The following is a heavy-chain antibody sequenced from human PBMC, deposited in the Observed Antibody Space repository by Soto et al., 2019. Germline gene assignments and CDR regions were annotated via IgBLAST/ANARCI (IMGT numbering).Heavy chain of an antibody. D-gene: IGHD1-26*01. CDR2: ISYDGSNK. CDR3: AKVDYSGSYLDY. CDR1: GFTFSSYG. V-gene: IGHV3-30*18. J-gene: IGHJ4*02. Sequence: QVQLVESGGGVVQPGRSLRLSCAASGFTFSSYGMHWVRQAPGKGLEWVAVISYDGSNKYYADSVKGRFTIYRDNSKHTLYLQMNSLRAEDTAVYYCAKVDYSGSYLDYWGQGTLVTVSS.